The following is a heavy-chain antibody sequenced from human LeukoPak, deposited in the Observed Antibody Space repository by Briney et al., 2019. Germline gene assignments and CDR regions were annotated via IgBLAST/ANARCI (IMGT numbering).Heavy chain of an antibody. CDR3: ARDASGYGDYGLDY. Sequence: SETLSLTCTVSGGSISSGAYYWSWVRQHPGKGLEWIGYVYCSGSTYYNPSLKSRVTLSVDTSKNQFSLNLTSVTAADTAVYYCARDASGYGDYGLDYWGQGTLVTASS. CDR1: GGSISSGAYY. CDR2: VYCSGST. V-gene: IGHV4-31*03. J-gene: IGHJ4*02. D-gene: IGHD4-17*01.